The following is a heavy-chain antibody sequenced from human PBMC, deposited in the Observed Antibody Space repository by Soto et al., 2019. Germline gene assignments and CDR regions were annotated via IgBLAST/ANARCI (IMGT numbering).Heavy chain of an antibody. Sequence: GASVKVSCKASGYTLTSYGITWVRQAPGQGLEWMGWTSVYSGNTKYAQKLQGRVTMTTDTSTSTAYMELRSLRSDDTAVYYCAREKWDYGMDVWGLGTTVTVSS. D-gene: IGHD1-26*01. CDR2: TSVYSGNT. V-gene: IGHV1-18*04. CDR3: AREKWDYGMDV. J-gene: IGHJ6*02. CDR1: GYTLTSYG.